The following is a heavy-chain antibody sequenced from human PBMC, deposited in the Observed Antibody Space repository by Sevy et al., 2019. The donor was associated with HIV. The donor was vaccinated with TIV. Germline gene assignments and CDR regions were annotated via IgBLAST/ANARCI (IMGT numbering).Heavy chain of an antibody. CDR1: GFTFATYW. V-gene: IGHV3-7*01. J-gene: IGHJ4*02. CDR3: ARALADWGSFHYSS. D-gene: IGHD3-16*02. CDR2: IKQDGTDK. Sequence: GGSLRLSCAASGFTFATYWMIWVRQAPGKGLEWVAYIKQDGTDKYYVDSVKGRFTISRDNARNSLYLHMSSLRAEDTAVYFCARALADWGSFHYSSWGRGTLVTVSS.